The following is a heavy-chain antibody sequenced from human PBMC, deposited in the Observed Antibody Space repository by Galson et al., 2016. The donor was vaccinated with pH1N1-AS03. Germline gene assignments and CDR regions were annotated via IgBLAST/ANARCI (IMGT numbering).Heavy chain of an antibody. V-gene: IGHV3-9*01. CDR1: GFTFNDHT. CDR3: ARGQRGSYPPFDS. J-gene: IGHJ4*02. Sequence: SLRLSCAASGFTFNDHTMHWVRRAPGKGLEWVSGISWNGDKIDYADSVKGRFSISRDNARNSLYLQMNSLRSEDTALYYCARGQRGSYPPFDSWGQGTRVTVSS. D-gene: IGHD1-26*01. CDR2: ISWNGDKI.